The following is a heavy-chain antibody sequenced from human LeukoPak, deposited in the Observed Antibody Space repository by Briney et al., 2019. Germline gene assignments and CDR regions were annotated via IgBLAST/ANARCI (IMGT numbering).Heavy chain of an antibody. V-gene: IGHV1-2*02. CDR3: ARGRGSYSHDAFDI. Sequence: GASVKVSCNGSGYTFSDYYLHWIRQAPGQGLEWMGWIHRNDDGTYYAQKFQGRVSITRDTSISTAYMELSSLRSDDTAVYYCARGRGSYSHDAFDIWGQGTMVTVSS. J-gene: IGHJ3*02. CDR1: GYTFSDYY. CDR2: IHRNDDGT. D-gene: IGHD1-26*01.